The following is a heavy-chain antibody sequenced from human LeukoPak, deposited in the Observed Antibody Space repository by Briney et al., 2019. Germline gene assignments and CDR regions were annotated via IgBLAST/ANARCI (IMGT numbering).Heavy chain of an antibody. Sequence: SETLSLTCTVSGGSISSSSYYWGWIRQPPGKGLEWIGSIYYSGSTYYNPSLKSRVTISVDTSKNQFSLKLSSVTAADTAVYYCARRGIAAAGTKDYWGQGTLVTVSP. CDR3: ARRGIAAAGTKDY. J-gene: IGHJ4*02. D-gene: IGHD6-13*01. V-gene: IGHV4-39*01. CDR1: GGSISSSSYY. CDR2: IYYSGST.